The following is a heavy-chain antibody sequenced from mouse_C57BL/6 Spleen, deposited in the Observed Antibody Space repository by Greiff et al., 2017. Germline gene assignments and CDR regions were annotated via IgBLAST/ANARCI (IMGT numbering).Heavy chain of an antibody. Sequence: VQLQQPVAELVRPGASVKLSCTASGFNFKNSYMHWVKQRPGQGLEWIGRIDPANGNTKYDAKFQGKATITADTSSTTAYMQLSSLTSEDTAIYYCARGRQLGLNFAMCCGGQGASVTVAT. J-gene: IGHJ4*01. CDR1: GFNFKNSY. CDR2: IDPANGNT. CDR3: ARGRQLGLNFAMCC. D-gene: IGHD3-2*01. V-gene: IGHV14-3*01.